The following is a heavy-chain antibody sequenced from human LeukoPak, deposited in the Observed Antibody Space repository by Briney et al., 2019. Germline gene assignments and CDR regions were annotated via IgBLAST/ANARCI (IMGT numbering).Heavy chain of an antibody. V-gene: IGHV3-23*01. CDR2: ISGSGGST. J-gene: IGHJ3*02. CDR3: AKDTTYYYDSSGYPLGYAFDI. D-gene: IGHD3-22*01. CDR1: GFTFSSYA. Sequence: GGSLRLSCAASGFTFSSYAMSWVRQAPGKGLEWVSAISGSGGSTYYSDSVKGRFTISRDNSKNTLYLQMNSLRAEDTAVYYCAKDTTYYYDSSGYPLGYAFDIWGQGTMVTVSS.